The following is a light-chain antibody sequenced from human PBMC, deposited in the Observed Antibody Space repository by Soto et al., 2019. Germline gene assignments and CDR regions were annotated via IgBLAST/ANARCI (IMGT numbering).Light chain of an antibody. V-gene: IGKV1-5*03. Sequence: LQLTQSPYTLSASVGARVTITCRASQSVDSWLAWYQQKPGKAPNLLIYKASSLHNGVPSRFSGSGSETEFTLTISSLQPDDFATYYCQQYNDYWTFGQGTKVDIK. CDR1: QSVDSW. CDR3: QQYNDYWT. CDR2: KAS. J-gene: IGKJ1*01.